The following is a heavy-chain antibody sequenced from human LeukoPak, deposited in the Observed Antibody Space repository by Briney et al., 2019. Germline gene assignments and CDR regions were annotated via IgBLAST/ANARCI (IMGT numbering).Heavy chain of an antibody. Sequence: SETLSLTCTVSGGSISSYYWSWIRQPPGKGLEWIGYIYYSGGTNYNPSLKSRVTISVDTSKNQFSLKLSSVTAADAAVYYCARATVTLYYYYMDVWGKGTTVTVSS. CDR1: GGSISSYY. D-gene: IGHD4-11*01. V-gene: IGHV4-59*01. CDR2: IYYSGGT. J-gene: IGHJ6*03. CDR3: ARATVTLYYYYMDV.